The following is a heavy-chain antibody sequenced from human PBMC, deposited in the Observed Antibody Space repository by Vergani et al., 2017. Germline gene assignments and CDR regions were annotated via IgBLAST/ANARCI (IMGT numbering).Heavy chain of an antibody. Sequence: EVQLVESGGGLVQPGGSLRLSCAASGFTFSSYAMHWVRQAPGKGLEYVSAISSNGGSTYYANSVKGRFTISRDNSKNTLYLQMGSLRAEDMAVYYCARAGIQLWLDYWGQGTLVTVSS. CDR1: GFTFSSYA. CDR3: ARAGIQLWLDY. D-gene: IGHD5-18*01. J-gene: IGHJ4*02. CDR2: ISSNGGST. V-gene: IGHV3-64*01.